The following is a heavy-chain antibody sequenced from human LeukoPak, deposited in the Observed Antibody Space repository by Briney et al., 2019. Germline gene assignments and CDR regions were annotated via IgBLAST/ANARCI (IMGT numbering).Heavy chain of an antibody. CDR3: AKTLGYSGYFSP. CDR1: GFTFSSYG. D-gene: IGHD3-22*01. J-gene: IGHJ5*02. CDR2: ISGGGVNT. Sequence: PGGSLRLSCAASGFTFSSYGMHWVRQAPGKGLEWVSAISGGGVNTYYADSVKGRFTISRDNSKNVLYLQMNSLRAEDTAVYYCAKTLGYSGYFSPWGQGTLVTVSS. V-gene: IGHV3-NL1*01.